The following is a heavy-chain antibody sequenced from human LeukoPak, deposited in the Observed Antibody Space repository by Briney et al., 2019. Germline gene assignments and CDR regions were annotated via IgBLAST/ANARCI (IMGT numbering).Heavy chain of an antibody. D-gene: IGHD6-19*01. CDR2: TYYRSKWYN. CDR3: AKEWLAATYYYYYMDV. J-gene: IGHJ6*03. V-gene: IGHV6-1*01. CDR1: GDSVYSNSAA. Sequence: SQTLSLTCAISGDSVYSNSAAWNWIRQSPSRGLEWLGRTYYRSKWYNDYAVSVKSRITINPDTSKNQFSLQLNSVTPEDTAVYYCAKEWLAATYYYYYMDVWGKGTTVTVSS.